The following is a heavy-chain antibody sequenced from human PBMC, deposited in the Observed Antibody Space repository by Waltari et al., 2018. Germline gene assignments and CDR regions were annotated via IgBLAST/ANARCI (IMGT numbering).Heavy chain of an antibody. J-gene: IGHJ5*02. CDR1: GGSFSGYS. Sequence: QVQLQQWGAGLLKPSETLSLTCAVYGGSFSGYSWSWIRQPPGKGLEWIGEINPSGSTNYNPSLKSRVTISVDTSKNQFSLKLSSVTAADTAVYYCARVYSYGPKVPPWGQGTLVTVSS. V-gene: IGHV4-34*01. CDR3: ARVYSYGPKVPP. D-gene: IGHD5-18*01. CDR2: INPSGST.